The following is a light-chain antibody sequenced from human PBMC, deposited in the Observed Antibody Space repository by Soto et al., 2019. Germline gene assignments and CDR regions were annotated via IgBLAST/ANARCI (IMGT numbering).Light chain of an antibody. CDR2: KAS. V-gene: IGKV1-5*03. J-gene: IGKJ1*01. Sequence: DIQMTQSPSTLSASVGDRVTITCRASQSITGWLAWFQQKPGKAPKLLISKASSLQSGVPSRFSGSGSGTDFTLTISSLQPDDFATYYCQQYNPYSPWTFGQGTKADI. CDR3: QQYNPYSPWT. CDR1: QSITGW.